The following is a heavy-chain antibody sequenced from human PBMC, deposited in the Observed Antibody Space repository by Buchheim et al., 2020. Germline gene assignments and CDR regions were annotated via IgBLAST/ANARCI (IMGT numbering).Heavy chain of an antibody. V-gene: IGHV3-74*01. D-gene: IGHD3-3*01. CDR2: INSDGSST. J-gene: IGHJ6*02. Sequence: EVQLVESGGGLVQPGGSLRLSCAASGFTFSSYWMHWVRQAPGKGLVWVSRINSDGSSTSYADSVKGRFTISRDNAKNTLYLQMNSLRAEDTAVYYCAVRTIFGVATLDYYYGMDVWGQGTT. CDR1: GFTFSSYW. CDR3: AVRTIFGVATLDYYYGMDV.